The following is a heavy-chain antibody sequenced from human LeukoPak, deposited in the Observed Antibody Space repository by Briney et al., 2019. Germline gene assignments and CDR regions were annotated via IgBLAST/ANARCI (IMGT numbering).Heavy chain of an antibody. CDR3: ARDLSSSNANWFDP. D-gene: IGHD6-13*01. Sequence: ASVKVSCKASGYTFTGYYMHWVRQAPGQGLEWMGWINPNSGGTNYAQKFQGRVTMTRDTSISTAYMELSRLRSDDTAVYYCARDLSSSNANWFDPWGQGNLVTVSS. CDR1: GYTFTGYY. V-gene: IGHV1-2*02. CDR2: INPNSGGT. J-gene: IGHJ5*02.